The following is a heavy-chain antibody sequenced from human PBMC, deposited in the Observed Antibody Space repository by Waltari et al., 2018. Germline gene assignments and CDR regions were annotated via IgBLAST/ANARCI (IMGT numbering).Heavy chain of an antibody. J-gene: IGHJ6*03. CDR3: ARRAAITAAGPTYYMDV. Sequence: QVQLQESGPGLVKPSETLSLTCAVSGYSISSGYYWGWIRQPPGKGLEWIGNIYHSGGTHNNPSLKSRVTISVDTSKNQFSLKLSSVTAADTAVYYCARRAAITAAGPTYYMDVWGKGTTVTVSS. CDR1: GYSISSGYY. D-gene: IGHD6-13*01. CDR2: IYHSGGT. V-gene: IGHV4-38-2*01.